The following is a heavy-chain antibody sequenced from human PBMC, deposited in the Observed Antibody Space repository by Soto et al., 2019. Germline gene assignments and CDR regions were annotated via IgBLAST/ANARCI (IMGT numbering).Heavy chain of an antibody. CDR3: ARDLEYSSSWYYYYGLDV. D-gene: IGHD6-6*01. V-gene: IGHV3-48*02. J-gene: IGHJ6*02. Sequence: LRLSCAASGFSLSDYSMNWVRQAPGKGLEWLSYISRSGSLNYYADSVKGRFTISRDNAKNSLYLEMNSVRDEDTAMYYCARDLEYSSSWYYYYGLDVWGHGTTVTVSS. CDR1: GFSLSDYS. CDR2: ISRSGSLN.